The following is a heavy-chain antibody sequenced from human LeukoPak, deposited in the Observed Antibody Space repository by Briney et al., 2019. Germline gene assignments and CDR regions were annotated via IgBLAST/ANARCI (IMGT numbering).Heavy chain of an antibody. D-gene: IGHD6-19*01. CDR1: GFTFSSYA. V-gene: IGHV3-23*01. J-gene: IGHJ4*02. Sequence: GGSLRLSCVASGFTFSSYALNWVRQTPGKGLEWVSTIRGSGASTYYADAVRGRFTISRSNYRTTMQLQMQSMRVEATAAYYCAKGYSNGYGAWGQGTLVTVSS. CDR3: AKGYSNGYGA. CDR2: IRGSGAST.